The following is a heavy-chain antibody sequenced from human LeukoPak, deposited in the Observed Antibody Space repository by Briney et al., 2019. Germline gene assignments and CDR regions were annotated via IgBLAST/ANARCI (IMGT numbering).Heavy chain of an antibody. CDR3: VTGLRTLGRYCRNGVCPGLFDY. CDR1: GFTFSNAW. D-gene: IGHD2-8*01. Sequence: GGSLRLSCAVSGFTFSNAWMNWVRQAPGTGLEWVGRIKSKTDGGTTDYDEPVKGRFTISRDDSKNTLYLQMNSLKTEDPALYFCVTGLRTLGRYCRNGVCPGLFDYWGQGILVTVS. CDR2: IKSKTDGGTT. V-gene: IGHV3-15*01. J-gene: IGHJ4*02.